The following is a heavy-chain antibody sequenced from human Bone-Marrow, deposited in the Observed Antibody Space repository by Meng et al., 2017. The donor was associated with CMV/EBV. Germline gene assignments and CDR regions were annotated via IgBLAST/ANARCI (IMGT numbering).Heavy chain of an antibody. Sequence: GESLKISCAASGFTFSSYWMSWVRQAPGKGLEWVANIKQDGSEKYYVDSVKGRFTISRDNSKNTLYLEMNSLRLEDTAMYYCAREGYSSGRAGAFDILGQGTMVTVSS. V-gene: IGHV3-7*01. D-gene: IGHD6-19*01. CDR1: GFTFSSYW. CDR2: IKQDGSEK. CDR3: AREGYSSGRAGAFDI. J-gene: IGHJ3*02.